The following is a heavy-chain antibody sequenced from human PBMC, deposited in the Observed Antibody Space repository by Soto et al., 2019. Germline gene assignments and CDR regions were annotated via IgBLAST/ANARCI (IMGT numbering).Heavy chain of an antibody. V-gene: IGHV3-15*01. D-gene: IGHD6-19*01. CDR3: TTTPYSSGWYRDY. Sequence: PGGSLRLSCAASGFTFSNAWISWVRQAPWKGLEWVGRIKSKTDGGTTDYAAPVKGRFTISRDDSKNTLYLQMNSLKTEATAVYYCTTTPYSSGWYRDYFGQGTLVTFSS. CDR1: GFTFSNAW. CDR2: IKSKTDGGTT. J-gene: IGHJ4*02.